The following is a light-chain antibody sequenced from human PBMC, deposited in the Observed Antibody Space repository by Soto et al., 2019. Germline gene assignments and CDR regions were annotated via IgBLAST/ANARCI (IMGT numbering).Light chain of an antibody. CDR3: QKYDRTPAM. CDR1: QDIKKF. J-gene: IGKJ1*01. CDR2: AAS. V-gene: IGKV1-27*01. Sequence: DIGLTQSPSSLSASLGDRVTVTCRASQDIKKFLAWYQQRPGNVPDLLIYAASTLRSGVPSRCSGNASGTDFLLTITCLQPDDVATYYWQKYDRTPAMFGQGTKVDSK.